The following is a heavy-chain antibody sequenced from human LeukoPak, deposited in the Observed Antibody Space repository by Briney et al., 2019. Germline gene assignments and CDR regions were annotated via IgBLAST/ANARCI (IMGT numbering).Heavy chain of an antibody. CDR2: IYYSGST. CDR1: GGSISSYY. CDR3: ARLFWSDSHSFDY. Sequence: PSETLSLTCSVSGGSISSYYWSWIRQPPGKGLEWIGNIYYSGSTNYNPSLKSRVTISLDTSKNQFSLKLSSVTAADTAVYYCARLFWSDSHSFDYWGQGTLVTVSS. D-gene: IGHD3-3*01. V-gene: IGHV4-59*01. J-gene: IGHJ4*02.